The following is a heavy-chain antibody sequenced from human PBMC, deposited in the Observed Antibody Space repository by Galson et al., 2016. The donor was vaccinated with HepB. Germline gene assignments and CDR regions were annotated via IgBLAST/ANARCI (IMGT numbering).Heavy chain of an antibody. D-gene: IGHD3-22*01. V-gene: IGHV1-18*01. Sequence: SVKVSCKASGYTFIGYAISWVRQAPGQGLEWMGWISTINGYTNYAQKIQGRVTMTTDSSTTTAYMELRSLRPDDTAVYYCAGDYYYDSSGYYRTYDYWGQGTLVTVSS. J-gene: IGHJ4*02. CDR1: GYTFIGYA. CDR2: ISTINGYT. CDR3: AGDYYYDSSGYYRTYDY.